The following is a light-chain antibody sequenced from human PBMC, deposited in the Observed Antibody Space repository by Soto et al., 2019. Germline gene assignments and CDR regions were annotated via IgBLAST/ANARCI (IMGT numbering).Light chain of an antibody. CDR1: SSNIGGNT. J-gene: IGLJ3*02. V-gene: IGLV1-44*01. CDR2: SNN. Sequence: QSVLTQPPSASGTPGQRVTISCSGSSSNIGGNTVNWYQQLPGTAPKILVYSNNKRPSGVPDRFSGSKSGTSASLAISGLQSEDEADYHCATWDDSLNGPVFGGGTKLTVL. CDR3: ATWDDSLNGPV.